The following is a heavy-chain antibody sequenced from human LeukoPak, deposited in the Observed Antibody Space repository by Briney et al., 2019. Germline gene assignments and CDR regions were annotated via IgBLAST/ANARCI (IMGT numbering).Heavy chain of an antibody. J-gene: IGHJ4*02. Sequence: GSLRLSCAASGFTFSSYSMNWVRQAPGKGLEWVGHMYYRGNTFYSPSLKSRVTISVDTSKNQFTLKVRSVTAADTGVYFCARKGLRPLEWLSEYFFDYWGQGTLVSVAS. D-gene: IGHD3-3*01. CDR2: MYYRGNT. V-gene: IGHV4-59*04. CDR3: ARKGLRPLEWLSEYFFDY. CDR1: GFTFSSYS.